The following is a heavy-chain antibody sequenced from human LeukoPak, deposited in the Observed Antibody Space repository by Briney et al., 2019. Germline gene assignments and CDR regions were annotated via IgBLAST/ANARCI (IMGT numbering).Heavy chain of an antibody. Sequence: PGGSLRLSCTTSGFSFSRSDFHWVRQPAGTGLELVSAIGPSGDTYYADSVRGRFTISRENAENSLYLQMNSLRDGDTAVYYCVRDICSYGRCYWFDPWGQGTLVTVS. D-gene: IGHD2-15*01. CDR3: VRDICSYGRCYWFDP. J-gene: IGHJ5*02. CDR2: IGPSGDT. CDR1: GFSFSRSD. V-gene: IGHV3-13*01.